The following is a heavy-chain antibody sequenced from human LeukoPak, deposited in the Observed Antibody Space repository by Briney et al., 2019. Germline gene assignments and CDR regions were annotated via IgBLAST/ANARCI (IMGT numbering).Heavy chain of an antibody. CDR3: ARGMNGWVL. D-gene: IGHD1-1*01. J-gene: IGHJ4*02. CDR1: GGSFSGYY. Sequence: SETLSLTCAVYGGSFSGYYWSWIRQLPGKGLEWIGEINHSGSTNYNPSLKSRVTISVDTSKNQFSLKLSSVTAADTAVYYCARGMNGWVLWGQGTLVTVSS. V-gene: IGHV4-34*01. CDR2: INHSGST.